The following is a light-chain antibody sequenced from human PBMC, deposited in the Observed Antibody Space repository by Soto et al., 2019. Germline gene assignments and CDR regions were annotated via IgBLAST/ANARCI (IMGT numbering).Light chain of an antibody. CDR3: QQYSDWLWT. CDR1: QSLTTD. V-gene: IGKV3-15*01. Sequence: EIVMTQSPATLSVSPGERDTFSSRASQSLTTDLAWYQQRPGQAPRILIYRASTRDTGIPARFSGIWSGTEFTLPISRLQSEDFEVYYCQQYSDWLWTFGQGTKVDI. CDR2: RAS. J-gene: IGKJ1*01.